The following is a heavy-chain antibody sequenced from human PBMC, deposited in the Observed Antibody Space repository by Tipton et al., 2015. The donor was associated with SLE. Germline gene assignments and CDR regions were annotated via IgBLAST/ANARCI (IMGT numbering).Heavy chain of an antibody. D-gene: IGHD3-3*01. CDR2: VYDSGST. CDR3: ARGRYDFWSGYYTGVYFDY. J-gene: IGHJ4*02. CDR1: GGSMIAYY. V-gene: IGHV4-59*12. Sequence: TLSLTCTVSGGSMIAYYWSWIWQSPGKGLEWIGCVYDSGSTNYNPSLKSRVTVSIDTSKNQFSPKLSSVTAADTAMYYCARGRYDFWSGYYTGVYFDYWGQGTLVTVSS.